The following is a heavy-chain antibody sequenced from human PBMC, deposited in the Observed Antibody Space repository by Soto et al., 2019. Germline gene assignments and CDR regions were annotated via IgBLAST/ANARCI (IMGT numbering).Heavy chain of an antibody. CDR3: ARADSSGWYGGDFDY. Sequence: SETLSLTCAVYGGSFSGYYWSWIRQPPGKGLEWIGEINHSGSTNYNPSLKSRVTISVDTSKNQFSLKLSSVTAADTAVYYCARADSSGWYGGDFDYWGQGTLVTVSS. CDR1: GGSFSGYY. D-gene: IGHD6-19*01. J-gene: IGHJ4*02. CDR2: INHSGST. V-gene: IGHV4-34*01.